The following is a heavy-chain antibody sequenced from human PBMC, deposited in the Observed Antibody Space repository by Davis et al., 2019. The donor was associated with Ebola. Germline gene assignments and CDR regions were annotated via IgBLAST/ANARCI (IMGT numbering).Heavy chain of an antibody. CDR1: GYTFTSYG. Sequence: ASVKVSCKASGYTFTSYGITWVRQAPGQGLEWMGWISANTGDTNYAQKLQGRVTMTRDTSISTVYMELSSLRYDDTADYYCARGHNYAHEYWGQGTLVTVSS. CDR3: ARGHNYAHEY. V-gene: IGHV1-18*04. CDR2: ISANTGDT. D-gene: IGHD4-11*01. J-gene: IGHJ4*02.